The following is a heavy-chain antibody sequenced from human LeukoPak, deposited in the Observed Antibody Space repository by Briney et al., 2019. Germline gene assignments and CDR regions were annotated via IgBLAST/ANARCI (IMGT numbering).Heavy chain of an antibody. Sequence: SETLSLTCAVYGGSFSGYYWSWIRQPPGKGLEWIGEINHSGSTNYNPSLKSRVTISVDTSKNQFSLRLSSVTAADTAVYYCARGRYSVGVVVVAATHYYYYMDVWGKGATVTVSS. CDR2: INHSGST. CDR3: ARGRYSVGVVVVAATHYYYYMDV. V-gene: IGHV4-34*01. D-gene: IGHD2-15*01. CDR1: GGSFSGYY. J-gene: IGHJ6*03.